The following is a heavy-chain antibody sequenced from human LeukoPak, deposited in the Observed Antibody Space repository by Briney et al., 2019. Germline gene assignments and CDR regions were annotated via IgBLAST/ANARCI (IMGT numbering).Heavy chain of an antibody. CDR3: ASPAMAFIDQGRYNYYYYMDV. J-gene: IGHJ6*03. CDR2: IYHSGTT. Sequence: SETLSLTCAVSGGSISSSKWWSWVRQPPGKGLEWIGEIYHSGTTNYKPSLKRRVTISVDKSKNQVSLKLSSVTAADTAVYYCASPAMAFIDQGRYNYYYYMDVWGKGTTVTVSS. V-gene: IGHV4-4*02. CDR1: GGSISSSKW. D-gene: IGHD5-18*01.